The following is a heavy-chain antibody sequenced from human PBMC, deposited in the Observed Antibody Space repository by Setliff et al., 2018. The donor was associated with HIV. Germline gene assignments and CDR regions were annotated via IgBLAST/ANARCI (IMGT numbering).Heavy chain of an antibody. J-gene: IGHJ5*02. Sequence: SVKVSCKAYGGTFSNYGISWVRQAPGQGLEWMGGIIPIFGTANYAQKFQGRVTITADASTSTAYMELSSLSSEDTAAYYCARDQPTVYYTSWYDSGEYNWFDPWG. V-gene: IGHV1-69*13. CDR3: ARDQPTVYYTSWYDSGEYNWFDP. CDR2: IIPIFGTA. CDR1: GGTFSNYG. D-gene: IGHD6-13*01.